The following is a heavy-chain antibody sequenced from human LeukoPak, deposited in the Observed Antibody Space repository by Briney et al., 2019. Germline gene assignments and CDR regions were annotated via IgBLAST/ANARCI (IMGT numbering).Heavy chain of an antibody. Sequence: GASVKVSCKASGYTFTGYYMHWVRQAPGQGLEWMGWINPNSGGTNYAQKFQGRVTITRDTSISTACMELSRLRSDDTAVYYCARDGEYQLLYRWFDPWGQGTLVTVSS. D-gene: IGHD2-2*02. J-gene: IGHJ5*02. V-gene: IGHV1-2*02. CDR3: ARDGEYQLLYRWFDP. CDR2: INPNSGGT. CDR1: GYTFTGYY.